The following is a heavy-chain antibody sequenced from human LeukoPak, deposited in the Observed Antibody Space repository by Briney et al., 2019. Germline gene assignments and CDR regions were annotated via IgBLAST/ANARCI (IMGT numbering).Heavy chain of an antibody. J-gene: IGHJ3*02. CDR1: GYTFTSYY. D-gene: IGHD3-3*01. V-gene: IGHV1-46*01. CDR3: ARDTEYYDFWSGYGLGAFDI. CDR2: INPSGGST. Sequence: ASVKVSCKASGYTFTSYYMHWVRQAPGQGLEWMGIINPSGGSTSYAQKFQGRVTMTRDTSTSTVYMELSSLRSEDTAVYYCARDTEYYDFWSGYGLGAFDIWGQGTMVTVSS.